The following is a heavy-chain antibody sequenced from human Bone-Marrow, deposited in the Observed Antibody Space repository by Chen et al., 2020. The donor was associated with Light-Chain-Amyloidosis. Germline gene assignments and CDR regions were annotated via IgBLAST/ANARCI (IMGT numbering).Heavy chain of an antibody. V-gene: IGHV3-7*01. CDR2: IKQDGSEK. CDR1: YW. J-gene: IGHJ6*03. CDR3: VRLPNPGGSYYMDV. D-gene: IGHD3-16*01. Sequence: YWMGWVRQAPGKGLEWVANIKQDGSEKYYVDSVKGRFTISRDNAKNSLFLQMSSLSAEDTAVYHCVRLPNPGGSYYMDVWGKGTTVTVSS.